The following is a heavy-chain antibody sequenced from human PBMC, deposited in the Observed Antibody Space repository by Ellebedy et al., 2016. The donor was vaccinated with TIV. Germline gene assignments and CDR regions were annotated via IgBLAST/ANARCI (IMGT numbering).Heavy chain of an antibody. CDR1: GYSFTSYW. CDR2: IDPRDSYT. D-gene: IGHD2-2*01. V-gene: IGHV5-10-1*01. Sequence: GESLKISCNASGYSFTSYWISWVRQMPGKGPEWMGMIDPRDSYTKYRPSFQGHVTISVDKSVSTAYLHWSRLKASDSAMYYCARQRYSTSGGSRWFDPWGQGTLVTVSS. J-gene: IGHJ5*02. CDR3: ARQRYSTSGGSRWFDP.